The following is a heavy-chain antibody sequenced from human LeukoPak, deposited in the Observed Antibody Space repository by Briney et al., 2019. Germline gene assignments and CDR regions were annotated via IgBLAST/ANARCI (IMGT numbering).Heavy chain of an antibody. J-gene: IGHJ3*02. V-gene: IGHV4-4*07. CDR2: IYTSGST. Sequence: PSETLSLTCTVSGGSISSYYWSWIRQPAGKGLEWIGRIYTSGSTNYNPSLKSRVTMSVDTSKNQFSLKLSSVTAADTAVYYCARGRPRGYSYGRAFDIWGQGTMVTVSS. CDR1: GGSISSYY. CDR3: ARGRPRGYSYGRAFDI. D-gene: IGHD5-18*01.